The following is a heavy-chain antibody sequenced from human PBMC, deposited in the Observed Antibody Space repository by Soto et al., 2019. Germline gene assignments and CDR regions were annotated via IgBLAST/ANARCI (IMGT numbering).Heavy chain of an antibody. J-gene: IGHJ6*03. V-gene: IGHV4-31*03. CDR1: GGSISSGGYY. CDR2: IYYSGST. CDR3: ALRKPKNDYGDYGTYYYYYMDV. D-gene: IGHD4-17*01. Sequence: SETLSLTCTVSGGSISSGGYYWSWIRQHPGKGLEWIGYIYYSGSTYYNPSLKSRVTISVDTSKNQFSLKLSSVTAADTAVYYCALRKPKNDYGDYGTYYYYYMDVWGKGTTVTVSS.